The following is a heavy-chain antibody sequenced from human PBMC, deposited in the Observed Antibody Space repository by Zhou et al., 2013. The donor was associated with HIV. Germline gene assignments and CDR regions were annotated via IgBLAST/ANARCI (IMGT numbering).Heavy chain of an antibody. CDR2: FTPNSDVT. V-gene: IGHV1-2*02. D-gene: IGHD1-20*01. CDR1: GYTLTNYY. CDR3: TTYGPGYNWMYK. Sequence: QVQLVQSGAEVKKPGASVKVSCKASGYTLTNYYMHWVRQGPGQGLEWMGWFTPNSDVTKYAQKFQGRVSMTTDTSINTAYMELSSLTSDDTAVYYCTTYGPGYNWMYKWGQGTQVTVSS. J-gene: IGHJ4*02.